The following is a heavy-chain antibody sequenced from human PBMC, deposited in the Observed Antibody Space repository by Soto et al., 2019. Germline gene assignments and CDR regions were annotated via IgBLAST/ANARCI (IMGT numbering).Heavy chain of an antibody. CDR3: ARSYPGYDRSGYHYPFDY. J-gene: IGHJ4*02. CDR1: GYTFTSYG. CDR2: ISAYNGNT. Sequence: ASVKVSCKASGYTFTSYGISWVRQAPGQGLEWMGWISAYNGNTNYAQKLQGRVTMTTDTSTSTAYMELRSLRSDDTAVYYCARSYPGYDRSGYHYPFDYWGQETLLPVSS. V-gene: IGHV1-18*01. D-gene: IGHD3-22*01.